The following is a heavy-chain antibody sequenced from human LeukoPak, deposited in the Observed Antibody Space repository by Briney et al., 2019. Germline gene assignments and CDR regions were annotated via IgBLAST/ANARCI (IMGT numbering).Heavy chain of an antibody. CDR3: ARGLGRFGELDY. D-gene: IGHD3-10*01. CDR2: INHSGST. J-gene: IGHJ4*02. V-gene: IGHV4-34*01. CDR1: GGSFSGYY. Sequence: SETLSLTCAVYGGSFSGYYWSWIRQPPGKGLEWIGEINHSGSTNYNPPLKSRVTISVDTSKNQFSLKLSSVTAADTAVYYCARGLGRFGELDYWGQGTLVTVSS.